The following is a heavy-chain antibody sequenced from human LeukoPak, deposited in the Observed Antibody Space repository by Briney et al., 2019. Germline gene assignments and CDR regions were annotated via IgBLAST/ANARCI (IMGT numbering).Heavy chain of an antibody. CDR2: TYYRSKWYK. V-gene: IGHV6-1*01. CDR1: GDSVSSYSAT. CDR3: ARGPSYFQH. J-gene: IGHJ1*01. Sequence: SQTLSLTCAISGDSVSSYSATWNWIRQSPSRGLEWLGRTYYRSKWYKYYAVSVKGRVTINPDTSKNQFSLQLNSVTPEDTAVYYCARGPSYFQHWGQGTLVTVSS.